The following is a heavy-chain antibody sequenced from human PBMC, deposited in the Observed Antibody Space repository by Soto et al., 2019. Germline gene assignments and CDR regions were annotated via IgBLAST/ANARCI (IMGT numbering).Heavy chain of an antibody. J-gene: IGHJ6*02. V-gene: IGHV3-64D*06. CDR2: ISSNGGST. CDR1: GFTFSSYA. D-gene: IGHD5-12*01. Sequence: EVQLVESGGGLVQPGGSLRLSCSASGFTFSSYAMHWVHQAPGKGLEYVSAISSNGGSTYYADSVKGRFTISRDNSKNTLYLQMSSLRAEDTAVYYCVTGGYEVGGYYGMDVWGQGTTVTVSS. CDR3: VTGGYEVGGYYGMDV.